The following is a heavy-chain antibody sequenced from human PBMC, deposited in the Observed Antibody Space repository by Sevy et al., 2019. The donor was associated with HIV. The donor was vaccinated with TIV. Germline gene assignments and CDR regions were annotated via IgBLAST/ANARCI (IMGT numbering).Heavy chain of an antibody. CDR3: ARGKSGYGYGLNS. CDR1: GFTVSSNY. CDR2: IYSGGTT. D-gene: IGHD5-18*01. V-gene: IGHV3-66*01. J-gene: IGHJ4*02. Sequence: GGSLRLSCAASGFTVSSNYMTCVRQAPGKGLEGGSVIYSGGTTYHADSVKDRFTISRDNSKNRLYLQMNSLRAEDTAVYYCARGKSGYGYGLNSWGQGPLVTVSS.